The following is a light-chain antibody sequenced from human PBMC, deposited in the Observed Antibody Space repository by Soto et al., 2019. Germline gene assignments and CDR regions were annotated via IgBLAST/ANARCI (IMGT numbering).Light chain of an antibody. CDR2: GAS. V-gene: IGKV3-20*01. CDR1: QSVNSRY. Sequence: EIVLTQSPGTLSLSPGERATLSCRASQSVNSRYLAWYQQKPGQAPRLLIYGASSRATGIPDRFSGSVSGTDFSRTISILEPEDFALYYCQQYTLSRFTFRPGTKVDIK. CDR3: QQYTLSRFT. J-gene: IGKJ3*01.